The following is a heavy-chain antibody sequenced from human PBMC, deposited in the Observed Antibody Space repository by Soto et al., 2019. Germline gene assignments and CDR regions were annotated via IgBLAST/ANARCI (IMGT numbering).Heavy chain of an antibody. D-gene: IGHD3-22*01. V-gene: IGHV3-30*18. CDR1: GFTFSSYG. J-gene: IGHJ4*02. CDR3: AKPIPMLVVVSTVGLVGY. Sequence: QVQLVESGGGVVQPGRSLRLSCAASGFTFSSYGMHWVRQAPGKGLEWVAVISYDGSNKYYADSVKGRFTISRDNSKNPLYLQMHSLSAEDTAVYYCAKPIPMLVVVSTVGLVGYWGPGNLGTDSS. CDR2: ISYDGSNK.